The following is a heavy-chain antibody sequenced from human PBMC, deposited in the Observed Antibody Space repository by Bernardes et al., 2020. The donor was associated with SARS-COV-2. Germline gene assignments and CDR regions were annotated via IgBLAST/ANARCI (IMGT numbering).Heavy chain of an antibody. V-gene: IGHV1-8*01. CDR1: GYTFTNND. J-gene: IGHJ4*02. CDR3: ARGRRVYDILNGYYPSSTYYCDY. CDR2: MNPNSGNT. D-gene: IGHD3-9*01. Sequence: ASVKVSCKASGYTFTNNDINWVRQATGQGLEWKGCMNPNSGNTGYAQMLQGRVIMTRNTPITTAYMELSSLRSEDTAVYYCARGRRVYDILNGYYPSSTYYCDYWGQGTLVTVSS.